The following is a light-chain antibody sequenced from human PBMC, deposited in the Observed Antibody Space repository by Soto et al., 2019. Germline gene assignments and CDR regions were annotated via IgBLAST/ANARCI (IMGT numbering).Light chain of an antibody. Sequence: IEITQRPAALSGSPGERGILSGRASQSVSSNLAWYQQKPGQAPRLLIYAASARATGIPARFSGSGSGTDFTLTISSLQSEDFAVYYCQQYNNWPYTLGQGTKVDIK. CDR3: QQYNNWPYT. CDR1: QSVSSN. V-gene: IGKV3-15*01. CDR2: AAS. J-gene: IGKJ2*01.